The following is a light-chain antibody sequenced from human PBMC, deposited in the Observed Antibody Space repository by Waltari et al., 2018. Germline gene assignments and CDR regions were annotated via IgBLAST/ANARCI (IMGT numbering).Light chain of an antibody. Sequence: EIMLTQSPGTLSLSPGERATLSCRASQSISRYLAWYQQKPGQAPRLLIYDASSRATGIPDRFSGSGSVTDFSLTISRLEPEDFAVYYCQKYGSLPATFGQGTKVEIK. CDR1: QSISRY. CDR2: DAS. J-gene: IGKJ1*01. V-gene: IGKV3-20*01. CDR3: QKYGSLPAT.